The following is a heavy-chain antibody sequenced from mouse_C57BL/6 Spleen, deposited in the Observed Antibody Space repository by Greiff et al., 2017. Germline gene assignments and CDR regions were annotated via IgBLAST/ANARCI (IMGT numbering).Heavy chain of an antibody. CDR2: INYDGSST. V-gene: IGHV5-16*01. CDR1: GFTFSDYY. CDR3: ARGDYDYGSWFAY. J-gene: IGHJ3*01. D-gene: IGHD2-4*01. Sequence: EVKLLESEGGLVQPGSSMKLSCTASGFTFSDYYMAWVRQVPEKGLEWVANINYDGSSTYYLDSLKSRFIISRDNAKNILYLQMSSLKSEDTATYYCARGDYDYGSWFAYWGQGTLVTVSA.